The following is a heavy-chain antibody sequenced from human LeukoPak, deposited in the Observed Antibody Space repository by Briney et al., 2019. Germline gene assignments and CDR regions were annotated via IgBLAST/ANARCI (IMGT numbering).Heavy chain of an antibody. Sequence: SGTLSLTCAVSGGSISSGNWWSWVRQPPGKGLEWIGEIYHSGSTNYNPSLRSRVTISVDNSKNQFSLNLSSATAADTAVYYCARGAIPVALHWFDPWGQGILVTVSS. CDR2: IYHSGST. V-gene: IGHV4-4*02. CDR3: ARGAIPVALHWFDP. D-gene: IGHD2-21*01. CDR1: GGSISSGNW. J-gene: IGHJ5*02.